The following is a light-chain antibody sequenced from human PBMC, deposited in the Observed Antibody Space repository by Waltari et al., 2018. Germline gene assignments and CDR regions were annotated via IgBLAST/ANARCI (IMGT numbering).Light chain of an antibody. CDR3: QKYVNLPAT. V-gene: IGKV3-20*01. J-gene: IGKJ1*01. CDR1: QSVGRY. CDR2: DAS. Sequence: PGERATLSCRASQSVGRYLAWYQQKPGQAHRLLIYDASTRATGIPDRFSGSGSGTDFSLTISRLESEDFAVYYCQKYVNLPATFGQGTKVEIK.